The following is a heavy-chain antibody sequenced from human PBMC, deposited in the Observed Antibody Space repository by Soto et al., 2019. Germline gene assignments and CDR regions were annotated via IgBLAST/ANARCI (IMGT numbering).Heavy chain of an antibody. CDR2: IYSGGST. Sequence: PGGSLRLSCAASGFTVSSNYMSWVRQAPGKGLEWVSVIYSGGSTFYADSVKGRSTISRDNSKNMVYLQMNRMRAEDTAVYYCAREWPHLDCWGQGTLVTVSS. CDR1: GFTVSSNY. J-gene: IGHJ4*02. CDR3: AREWPHLDC. V-gene: IGHV3-53*01.